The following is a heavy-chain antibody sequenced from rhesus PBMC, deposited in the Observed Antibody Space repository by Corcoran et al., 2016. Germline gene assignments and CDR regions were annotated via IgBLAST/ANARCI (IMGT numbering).Heavy chain of an antibody. CDR1: GGSIRSYA. V-gene: IGHV4-147*01. D-gene: IGHD1-14*01. Sequence: QVQLQESGPGVVKPSETLSLTCAVPGGSIRSYAWGWIRLPPGKGLEWIGQLYGGSGSTSYNPSLKSRVTISSDTSKNQFSLKLSSVTAADTAVYYCAKARSWNEYFEFWGQGALVTVSS. CDR3: AKARSWNEYFEF. J-gene: IGHJ1*01. CDR2: LYGGSGST.